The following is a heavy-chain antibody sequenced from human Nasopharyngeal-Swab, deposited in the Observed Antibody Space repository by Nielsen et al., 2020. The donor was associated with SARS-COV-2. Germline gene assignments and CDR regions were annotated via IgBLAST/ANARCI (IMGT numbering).Heavy chain of an antibody. V-gene: IGHV3-7*01. CDR3: ARRWDYYDSSGYYYGLSPIDY. D-gene: IGHD3-22*01. Sequence: GESLKISCAASGFTFSSYWISWVRQAPGRGLEWVANIKQDGSEKYYVDSVKGRFTISRDNAKNSLYLQMNSLRAEDTAVYYCARRWDYYDSSGYYYGLSPIDYWGQGTLVTVSS. CDR1: GFTFSSYW. J-gene: IGHJ4*02. CDR2: IKQDGSEK.